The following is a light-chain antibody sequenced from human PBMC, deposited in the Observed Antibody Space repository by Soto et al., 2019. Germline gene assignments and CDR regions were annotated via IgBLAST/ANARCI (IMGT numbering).Light chain of an antibody. J-gene: IGLJ2*01. V-gene: IGLV4-69*01. CDR2: VNSDGSH. CDR1: SMNSSYA. Sequence: QRVLTQSPSASASLGASVKLTCTLSSMNSSYAIAWHHQQPEKGPRYLMKVNSDGSHTKGDGIPDRFTGSSSGAVRYLTISSLQSEDEADYYCQTGGTGIQVFGGGTKLTVL. CDR3: QTGGTGIQV.